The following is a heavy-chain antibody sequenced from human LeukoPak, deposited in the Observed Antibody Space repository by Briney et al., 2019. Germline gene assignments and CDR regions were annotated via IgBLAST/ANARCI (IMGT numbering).Heavy chain of an antibody. J-gene: IGHJ4*02. CDR1: GFTFSSYE. V-gene: IGHV3-48*03. D-gene: IGHD3-22*01. CDR3: ARAEEYYYDSGANDY. CDR2: ISSSGSTI. Sequence: GGSLRLSCAASGFTFSSYEMTWVRQAPGMGLEWVSYISSSGSTIYYADSVKGRFTISRDNAKNSLYLQMNSLRAEDTAVYYCARAEEYYYDSGANDYWGQGTLVTVSS.